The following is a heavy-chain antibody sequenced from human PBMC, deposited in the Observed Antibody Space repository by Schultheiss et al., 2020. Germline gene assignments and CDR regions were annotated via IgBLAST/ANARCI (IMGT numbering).Heavy chain of an antibody. Sequence: SETLSLTCAVSGGSISSGGYYWSWIRQHPGKGLEWIGRIYTSGSTNYNPSLKSRVTISVDTSKNQFSLKLSSVTAADTAVYYCARGPIAARPTNWFDPWGQGTLVTVSA. CDR3: ARGPIAARPTNWFDP. D-gene: IGHD6-6*01. J-gene: IGHJ5*02. V-gene: IGHV4-61*02. CDR1: GGSISSGGYY. CDR2: IYTSGST.